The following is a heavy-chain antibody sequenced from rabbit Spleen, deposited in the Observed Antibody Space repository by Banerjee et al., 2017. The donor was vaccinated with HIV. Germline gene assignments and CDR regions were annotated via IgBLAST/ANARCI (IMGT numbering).Heavy chain of an antibody. CDR3: ARGYSNGYNNYVNAFSL. Sequence: QEQLVESGGGLVKPGASLTLTCTVSGFSFSSSYDMCWVRQAPGKGLEWIGCIYTGNGKTYYASWAKGRFTISKSSSTTVTLQMTSLTAADTATYFCARGYSNGYNNYVNAFSLWGQGTLVTVS. CDR2: IYTGNGKT. J-gene: IGHJ4*01. V-gene: IGHV1S45*01. D-gene: IGHD6-1*01. CDR1: GFSFSSSYD.